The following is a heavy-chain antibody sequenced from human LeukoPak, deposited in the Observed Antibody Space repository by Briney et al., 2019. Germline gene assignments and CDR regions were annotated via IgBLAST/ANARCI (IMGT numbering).Heavy chain of an antibody. D-gene: IGHD1-1*01. CDR2: ISYDGSNK. V-gene: IGHV3-30*03. CDR3: GRVPSGTLNLDPYFDY. CDR1: GFTFSSYG. J-gene: IGHJ4*02. Sequence: PGRSLSLSCAASGFTFSSYGMHWVRQAPGKGLEWVAVISYDGSNKYYGDTVKGRFTISRDNSKNTLYLQMNSLRAEDTAVYYCGRVPSGTLNLDPYFDYWGQGTLVTVSS.